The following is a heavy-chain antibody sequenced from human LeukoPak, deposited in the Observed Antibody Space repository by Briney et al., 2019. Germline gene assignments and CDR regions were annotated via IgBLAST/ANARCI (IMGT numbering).Heavy chain of an antibody. J-gene: IGHJ4*02. CDR2: IYPGDSDT. CDR3: ARRGSGWYVDY. D-gene: IGHD6-19*01. V-gene: IGHV5-51*01. CDR1: GXNFTTYW. Sequence: GESLKISCKGSGXNFTTYWIGWGRQLPGKGLEWMGIIYPGDSDTRYSPSFQGQVTISADKSVSTAYLQWSSLKASDTAIYYCARRGSGWYVDYWGQGTLVTVSS.